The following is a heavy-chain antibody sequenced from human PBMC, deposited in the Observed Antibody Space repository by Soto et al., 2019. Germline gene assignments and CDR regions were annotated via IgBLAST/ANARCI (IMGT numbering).Heavy chain of an antibody. CDR1: GYTFTTYY. CDR2: INPSGGSI. D-gene: IGHD1-26*01. CDR3: ARDRGRGGSYYIYFYGMDV. V-gene: IGHV1-46*01. Sequence: QVQVVQSGAEVKKPGASVKVSCKASGYTFTTYYIHWVRQAPGQGLEWMGVINPSGGSINYAQKFQGRGTMSRDTSTSTVYMELSSLRSEYTAVYYCARDRGRGGSYYIYFYGMDVWGQGTTVTVSS. J-gene: IGHJ6*02.